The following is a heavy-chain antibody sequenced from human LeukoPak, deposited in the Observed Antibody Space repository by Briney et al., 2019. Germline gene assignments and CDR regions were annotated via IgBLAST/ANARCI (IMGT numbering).Heavy chain of an antibody. CDR3: ARDFSYDILTGYRRTNHDAFDI. V-gene: IGHV1-69*13. D-gene: IGHD3-9*01. CDR1: GGTFSSYA. CDR2: IIPIFGTA. Sequence: ASVKVSCKASGGTFSSYAISWVRQAPGQGLEWMGGIIPIFGTANYAQKFQGRATITADESTSTAYMELSSLRSEDTAVYYCARDFSYDILTGYRRTNHDAFDIWGQGTMVTVSS. J-gene: IGHJ3*02.